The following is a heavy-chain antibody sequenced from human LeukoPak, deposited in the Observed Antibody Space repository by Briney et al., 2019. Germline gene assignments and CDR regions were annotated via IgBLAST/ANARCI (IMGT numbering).Heavy chain of an antibody. V-gene: IGHV3-66*01. CDR2: IYSGGST. CDR3: ARDTSPGYFRH. Sequence: GGSLRLSCAASGFTVSSNYMSWVRQAPGKGLEWVSVIYSGGSTYYADSVKGRFTISRDNSKNTLYLQMNSLRAEDTAVYYCARDTSPGYFRHWGQAPWSPSPQ. CDR1: GFTVSSNY. J-gene: IGHJ1*01.